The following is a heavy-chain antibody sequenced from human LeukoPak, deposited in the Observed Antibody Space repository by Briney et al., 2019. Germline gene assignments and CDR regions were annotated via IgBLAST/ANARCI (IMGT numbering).Heavy chain of an antibody. CDR2: INHSGST. J-gene: IGHJ4*02. CDR1: GFTVSSNY. CDR3: ARGRDSSSDTKSDYNDY. V-gene: IGHV4-34*01. Sequence: AGGSLRLSCAASGFTVSSNYMSWVRQAPGKGLEWIGEINHSGSTNYNPSLKSRVTISVDTSKNQFSLKLSSVTAADTAVYYCARGRDSSSDTKSDYNDYWGQGTLVTVSS. D-gene: IGHD6-6*01.